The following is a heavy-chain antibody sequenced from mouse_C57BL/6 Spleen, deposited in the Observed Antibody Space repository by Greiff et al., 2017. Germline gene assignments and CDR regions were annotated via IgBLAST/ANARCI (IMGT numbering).Heavy chain of an antibody. CDR2: INPSTGGT. CDR1: GYSFTGYY. CDR3: ATRWLDYAMDY. V-gene: IGHV1-42*01. J-gene: IGHJ4*01. Sequence: EVQGVESGPELVKPGASVKISCKASGYSFTGYYMNWVKQSPEKSLEWIGEINPSTGGTTYNQKFKAKATLTVDKSSSTAYMQLKSLTSEDSAVYYCATRWLDYAMDYWGQGTSVTVSS. D-gene: IGHD2-3*01.